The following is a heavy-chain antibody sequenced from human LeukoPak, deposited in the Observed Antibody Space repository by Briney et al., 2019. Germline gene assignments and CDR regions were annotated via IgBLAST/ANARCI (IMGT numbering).Heavy chain of an antibody. CDR2: ISGSGGNT. CDR3: ARGSGSGYPERYFDY. Sequence: GGSLRLSCAASGFTFNQYAVSWVRQAPGKGLEWVSVISGSGGNTYYAESVKGRFATSRDNSKNTLYLQMNSLRAEDTAVYHCARGSGSGYPERYFDYWGQGTLVTVSS. D-gene: IGHD3-22*01. J-gene: IGHJ4*02. V-gene: IGHV3-23*01. CDR1: GFTFNQYA.